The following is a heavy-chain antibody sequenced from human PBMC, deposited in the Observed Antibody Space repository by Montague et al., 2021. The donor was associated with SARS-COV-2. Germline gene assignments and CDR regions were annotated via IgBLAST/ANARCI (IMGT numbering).Heavy chain of an antibody. CDR3: ARSSGGYCSSTSCYAYYYYYMDV. CDR2: IYTSGST. J-gene: IGHJ6*03. V-gene: IGHV4-61*02. CDR1: GGSISSGSYY. Sequence: TLSLTCAVYGGSISSGSYYWSWIRQPAGKGLEWIGRIYTSGSTNYNPSLKSRVTISVDTSKNQFSLKLSSVTAADTAVYYCARSSGGYCSSTSCYAYYYYYMDVWGKGTTVTVSS. D-gene: IGHD2-2*01.